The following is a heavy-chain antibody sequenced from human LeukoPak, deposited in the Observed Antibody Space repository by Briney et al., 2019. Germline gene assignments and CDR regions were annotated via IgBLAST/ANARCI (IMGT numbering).Heavy chain of an antibody. CDR3: ARVDYGDSKGGAFDI. Sequence: SETLSLTCTVSGGSISSYYWSWIRQPPGKGLEWIGYIYYSGSTNYNPSLKSRVTISVDTSKNQFSLKLSSVTAADTAVYYCARVDYGDSKGGAFDIWGRGTMVTVSS. J-gene: IGHJ3*02. V-gene: IGHV4-59*01. D-gene: IGHD4-17*01. CDR2: IYYSGST. CDR1: GGSISSYY.